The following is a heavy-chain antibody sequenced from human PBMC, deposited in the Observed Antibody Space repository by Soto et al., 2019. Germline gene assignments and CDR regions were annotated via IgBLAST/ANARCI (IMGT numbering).Heavy chain of an antibody. V-gene: IGHV3-48*01. CDR1: GFTFSHYS. D-gene: IGHD2-21*01. CDR3: ARETRDCGGDCSAFDY. J-gene: IGHJ4*02. CDR2: ISTSSSTI. Sequence: EVQLVESGGGLVHPGGSLRLSCATSGFTFSHYSMNWVRQAPGKGLEWVSYISTSSSTIYYTDSVKGRFTISRDYAKNSLYLLMDSLRAEDTAVYYCARETRDCGGDCSAFDYWGQGSLVTVSS.